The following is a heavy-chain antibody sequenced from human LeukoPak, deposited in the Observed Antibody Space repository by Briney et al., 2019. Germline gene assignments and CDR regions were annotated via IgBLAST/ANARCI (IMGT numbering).Heavy chain of an antibody. J-gene: IGHJ4*02. D-gene: IGHD1-26*01. CDR1: GGSISSYY. CDR3: ARRGVGASFDY. V-gene: IGHV4-59*08. CDR2: IYYSGST. Sequence: SETLSLTCTVSGGSISSYYWSWIRQPPGKGLEWIGYIYYSGSTNYNPSLKSRVTISVDTTKNQFSLKLSSVTAADTAVYYCARRGVGASFDYWGQGTLVTVSS.